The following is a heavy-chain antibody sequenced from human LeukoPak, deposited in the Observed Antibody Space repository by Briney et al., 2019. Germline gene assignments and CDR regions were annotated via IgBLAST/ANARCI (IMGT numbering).Heavy chain of an antibody. CDR2: IYHSGNT. CDR1: GYSISGGYY. J-gene: IGHJ5*02. V-gene: IGHV4-38-2*02. Sequence: PSETLSLTCTVSGYSISGGYYWGWIRQPPGKGLEWIGTIYHSGNTYYNPSLKSRVTISIDTSKNQFSLKLRSVTAADTAVYYCARHNSDAEVFDPWGQGTLVTVSS. CDR3: ARHNSDAEVFDP.